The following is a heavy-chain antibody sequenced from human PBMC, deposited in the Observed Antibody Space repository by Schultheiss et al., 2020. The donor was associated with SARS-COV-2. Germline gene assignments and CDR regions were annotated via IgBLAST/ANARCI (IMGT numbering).Heavy chain of an antibody. J-gene: IGHJ6*02. CDR1: GFTFSSYD. Sequence: GGSLRLSCAASGFTFSSYDMHWVRQATGKGLEWVSAIGTAGDTYYPGSVKGRFTISRENAKNSLYLQMNSLRAEDTAVYYCARDTHYCSSTSCVKDYYYGMDVWGQGTTVTVSS. V-gene: IGHV3-13*01. CDR2: IGTAGDT. CDR3: ARDTHYCSSTSCVKDYYYGMDV. D-gene: IGHD2-2*01.